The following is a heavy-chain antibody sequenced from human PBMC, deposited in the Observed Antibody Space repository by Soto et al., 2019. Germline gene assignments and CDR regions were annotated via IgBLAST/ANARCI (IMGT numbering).Heavy chain of an antibody. D-gene: IGHD3-22*01. CDR2: ISYDGSNK. Sequence: QVQLVESGGGVVQPGRSLRLSCAASGFTFSSYAMHWVRQAPGKGLEWVAVISYDGSNKYYADSVKGRFTISRDNSKNTPYLQMNSLRAEDTAVYYCARDNYDSSGYYYYGMDVWGQGTTVTVSS. V-gene: IGHV3-30-3*01. J-gene: IGHJ6*02. CDR3: ARDNYDSSGYYYYGMDV. CDR1: GFTFSSYA.